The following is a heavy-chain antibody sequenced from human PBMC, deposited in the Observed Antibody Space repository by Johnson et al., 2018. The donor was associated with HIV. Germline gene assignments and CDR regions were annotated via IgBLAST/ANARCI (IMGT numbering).Heavy chain of an antibody. J-gene: IGHJ3*02. Sequence: QVQLVESGGGVVQPGTSLRLSCAASGFTFSTYAMFWVRQAPGKGLEWVAVISHDGSNKYYGDSVKGRFPISRDNSKNMLFLQMNSLRAEDTAVYYCARGGVYKQFLAFDAFDIWGQGTMVTVSS. CDR3: ARGGVYKQFLAFDAFDI. CDR1: GFTFSTYA. D-gene: IGHD6-13*01. V-gene: IGHV3-30-3*01. CDR2: ISHDGSNK.